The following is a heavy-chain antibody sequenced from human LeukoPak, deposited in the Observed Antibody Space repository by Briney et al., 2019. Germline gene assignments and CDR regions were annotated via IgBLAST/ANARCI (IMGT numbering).Heavy chain of an antibody. CDR1: GGSISPYY. CDR3: ARDRGSEGGIEY. D-gene: IGHD2-15*01. V-gene: IGHV4-59*01. J-gene: IGHJ4*02. CDR2: IYYSGTI. Sequence: AETLSLTCSVSGGSISPYYWSWIRQPPGKGLEWIGYIYYSGTINYNPSLKSRVTISVDTSKNQLSLTMTSVTAAETAVYYCARDRGSEGGIEYWGQGTLVTVSS.